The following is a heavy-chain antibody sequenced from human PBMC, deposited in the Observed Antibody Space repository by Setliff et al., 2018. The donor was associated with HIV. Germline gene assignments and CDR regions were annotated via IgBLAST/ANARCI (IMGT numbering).Heavy chain of an antibody. V-gene: IGHV4-59*01. CDR3: ARGLGYNFWSGYSPIGWFDP. CDR2: IYYSGST. D-gene: IGHD3-3*01. J-gene: IGHJ5*02. CDR1: GGSISNYY. Sequence: SETLSLTCTVSGGSISNYYWSWIRQPPGKGLEWIGYIYYSGSTNYNPSLKSRVTISVDTSKNQFSLKLSSVTAADSAVYYCARGLGYNFWSGYSPIGWFDPWGQGTLVTVS.